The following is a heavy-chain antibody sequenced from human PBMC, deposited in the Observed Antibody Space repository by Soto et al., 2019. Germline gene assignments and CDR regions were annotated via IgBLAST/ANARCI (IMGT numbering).Heavy chain of an antibody. V-gene: IGHV2-5*02. CDR3: AHRLPMTTVTTGAFDI. J-gene: IGHJ3*02. CDR2: IYWDDDK. Sequence: QITLKESGPTLVKPTQTLTLTCTFSGFSLSTSGVGVGWIRQPPGKALEWLALIYWDDDKRYSPSLKSRLTITKDTSKNRVVLTMTNMDPVDTATYYCAHRLPMTTVTTGAFDIWGQGTMVTVSS. CDR1: GFSLSTSGVG. D-gene: IGHD4-17*01.